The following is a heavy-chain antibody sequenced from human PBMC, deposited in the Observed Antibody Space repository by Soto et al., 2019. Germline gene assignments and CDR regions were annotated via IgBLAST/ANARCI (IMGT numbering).Heavy chain of an antibody. J-gene: IGHJ6*02. V-gene: IGHV3-21*01. Sequence: EVQLVESGGGLVKPGGSLRLSCAASGFTFSRYSMNWVRQAPGKGMEWVSAISSSSSYIYYADSVKGRFPISRDNAKNSLSLEMNSLRAEDTAVYYCAREGAAYDCSSTSCYAHYYYYGMDVWCQGTTVTVSS. D-gene: IGHD2-2*01. CDR3: AREGAAYDCSSTSCYAHYYYYGMDV. CDR2: ISSSSSYI. CDR1: GFTFSRYS.